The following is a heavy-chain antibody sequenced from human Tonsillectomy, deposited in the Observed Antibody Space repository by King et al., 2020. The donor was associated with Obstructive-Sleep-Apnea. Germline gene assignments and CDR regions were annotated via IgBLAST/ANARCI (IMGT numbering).Heavy chain of an antibody. CDR2: ISSSSSTI. CDR3: AILWGYVGGACYPSFVL. V-gene: IGHV3-48*01. CDR1: GFTFSSYS. D-gene: IGHD2-21*02. Sequence: VQLVESGGGLVQPGGSLRLSCAASGFTFSSYSMNWVRQAPGKGLEWVSYISSSSSTIYYADSVKGRFTISRDNAKNSLYLQMNSLRAEDTAVYYCAILWGYVGGACYPSFVLWGGGTLAPVSS. J-gene: IGHJ2*01.